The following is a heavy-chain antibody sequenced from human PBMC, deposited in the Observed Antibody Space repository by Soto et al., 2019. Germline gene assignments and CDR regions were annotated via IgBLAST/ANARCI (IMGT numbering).Heavy chain of an antibody. Sequence: ASVKVSCKASGYTFTSYYMHWVRQAPGQGLEWMGIINPSGGSTSYAQKFQGRVTMTSDTSTSTVYMELSSLRSEDTAVYYCARDYQSSSSDDYYYGMDVWGQGTTVTVSS. CDR3: ARDYQSSSSDDYYYGMDV. V-gene: IGHV1-46*01. CDR2: INPSGGST. J-gene: IGHJ6*02. D-gene: IGHD6-6*01. CDR1: GYTFTSYY.